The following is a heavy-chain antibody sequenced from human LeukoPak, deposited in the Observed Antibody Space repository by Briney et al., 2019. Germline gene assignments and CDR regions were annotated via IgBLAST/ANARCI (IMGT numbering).Heavy chain of an antibody. CDR2: IIPIFGTA. D-gene: IGHD6-6*01. CDR3: AKSSIAAPMGRYYFDY. V-gene: IGHV1-69*13. Sequence: SVKVSCKASGGTFSSYAISWVRQAPGQGLEWMGGIIPIFGTANYAQKFQGRVTITADESTSTAYMELSSLRSEGTAVYYCAKSSIAAPMGRYYFDYWGQGTLVTVSS. J-gene: IGHJ4*02. CDR1: GGTFSSYA.